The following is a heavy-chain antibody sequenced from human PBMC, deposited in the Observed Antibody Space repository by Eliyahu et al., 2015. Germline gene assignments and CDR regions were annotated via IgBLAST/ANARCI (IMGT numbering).Heavy chain of an antibody. CDR3: AKVPRDGDYADYFDY. Sequence: YTDSVKGRFTISTDNFKNTLYLQMNSLRADDTAVYFCAKVPRDGDYADYFDYWGQGTLVTVSS. V-gene: IGHV3-23*01. J-gene: IGHJ4*02. D-gene: IGHD4-17*01.